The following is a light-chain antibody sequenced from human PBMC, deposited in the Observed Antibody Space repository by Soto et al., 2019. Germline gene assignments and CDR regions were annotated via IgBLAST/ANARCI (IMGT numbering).Light chain of an antibody. V-gene: IGKV1-6*01. Sequence: AIPMTQSPSSLSASVGDRVTIACRASQSIRNNLGWYQQKPGQAPKLLIYAATTLQSGVPSMFSGSGSGADFTLTISRQRPEDFAHYYCLQAYKYPLTFGGGTKLEIK. CDR1: QSIRNN. J-gene: IGKJ4*01. CDR2: AAT. CDR3: LQAYKYPLT.